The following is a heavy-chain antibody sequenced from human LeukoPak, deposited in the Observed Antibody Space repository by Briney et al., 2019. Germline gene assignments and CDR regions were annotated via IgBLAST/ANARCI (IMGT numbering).Heavy chain of an antibody. CDR1: GFTFDDYA. Sequence: GRSLRLSCAASGFTFDDYAMHWVRQAPGKGLEWVSGISWNSGSIGYADSVKGRFTISRDNAKNSLYLQMNSLRAEDTALYYCAKDSDCGDSIWGQGTLVTVSS. CDR3: AKDSDCGDSI. V-gene: IGHV3-9*01. J-gene: IGHJ4*02. D-gene: IGHD4-17*01. CDR2: ISWNSGSI.